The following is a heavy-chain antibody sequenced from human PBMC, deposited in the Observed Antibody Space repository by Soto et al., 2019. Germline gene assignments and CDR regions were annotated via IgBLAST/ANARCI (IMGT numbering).Heavy chain of an antibody. Sequence: QVQLVQSGAEVKKPGSSVKVSCKASGGTFSSYAISWVRQAPGQGLEWMGGIVPISGTASYAQKFQGRVTITSDEATSTAYMELSSLRSEDTAVYYWAREKDSRGWYRWTNPFDYWGQGTLVTVSS. V-gene: IGHV1-69*01. CDR2: IVPISGTA. CDR3: AREKDSRGWYRWTNPFDY. D-gene: IGHD6-19*01. J-gene: IGHJ4*02. CDR1: GGTFSSYA.